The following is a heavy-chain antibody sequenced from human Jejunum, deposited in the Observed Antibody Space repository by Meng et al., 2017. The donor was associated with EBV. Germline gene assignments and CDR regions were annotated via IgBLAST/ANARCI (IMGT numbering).Heavy chain of an antibody. CDR3: ANTYNFQY. Sequence: ELGLLGAVVGLVQPGGSLRLYCAASGLAFISYDLSWVRQAAGKGLEWVSSITGGGGGTYYADSVKGRLTVSRDNSKNTLYLQLNSLRADDTAIYYCANTYNFQYWGQGTLVTVSS. D-gene: IGHD4-11*01. J-gene: IGHJ4*02. V-gene: IGHV3-23*01. CDR1: GLAFISYD. CDR2: ITGGGGGT.